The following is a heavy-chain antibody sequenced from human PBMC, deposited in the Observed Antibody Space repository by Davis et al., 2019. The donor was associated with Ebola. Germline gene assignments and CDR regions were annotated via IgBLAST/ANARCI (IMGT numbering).Heavy chain of an antibody. CDR3: AREPEPLGGSFYSLGCYFDF. CDR2: IVPDGSVT. V-gene: IGHV3-74*01. J-gene: IGHJ4*02. D-gene: IGHD2-15*01. Sequence: ESLKISCEASGFTFSAYYMNWVRRAPGKGLVWVSHIVPDGSVTDSADSVKGRFTISRDNAKTILYLQMNDLRVEDTAVYYCAREPEPLGGSFYSLGCYFDFWGQGTLVTVSS. CDR1: GFTFSAYY.